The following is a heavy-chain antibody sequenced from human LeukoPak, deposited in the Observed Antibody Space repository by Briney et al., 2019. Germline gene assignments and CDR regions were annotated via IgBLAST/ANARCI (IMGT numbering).Heavy chain of an antibody. D-gene: IGHD6-19*01. CDR3: ARVSSGWYLPHGSPDFDY. CDR2: INPNSGGT. CDR1: GYTFTGYY. V-gene: IGHV1-2*02. J-gene: IGHJ4*02. Sequence: GASVKVSCKASGYTFTGYYMHWVRQAPGQGLEWMGWINPNSGGTNYAQKFQGRVTMTRDTSISTAYMELSRLRSDDTAVYYCARVSSGWYLPHGSPDFDYWGQGTLVTVSS.